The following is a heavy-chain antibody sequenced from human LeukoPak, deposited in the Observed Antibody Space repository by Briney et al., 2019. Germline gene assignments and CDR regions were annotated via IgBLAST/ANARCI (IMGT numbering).Heavy chain of an antibody. CDR2: IYPGDSDT. V-gene: IGHV5-51*01. D-gene: IGHD2-2*01. Sequence: GESLKISCMGSGYSFTSYWIGWVRQMPGKGLEWMGIIYPGDSDTRYSPSFQGQVTISADKSISTAYLQWSSLKASDTAMYYCARQDCSSTSCYFVNYNWFDPWGQGTLVTVSS. CDR3: ARQDCSSTSCYFVNYNWFDP. J-gene: IGHJ5*02. CDR1: GYSFTSYW.